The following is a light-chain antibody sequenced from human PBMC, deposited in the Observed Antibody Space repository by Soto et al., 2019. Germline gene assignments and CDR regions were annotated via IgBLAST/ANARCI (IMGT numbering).Light chain of an antibody. CDR1: QTVSTY. CDR3: QQSYKTPRT. CDR2: GAS. V-gene: IGKV1-39*01. J-gene: IGKJ2*01. Sequence: DIQMTQSPSSLSASVGDTVTFTWRASQTVSTYLNWYLLKPGKAPKLLIYGASSLQSGVPSRFSANGSATEFALTISGLRPEDSATFYCQQSYKTPRTFGQGSRLEIK.